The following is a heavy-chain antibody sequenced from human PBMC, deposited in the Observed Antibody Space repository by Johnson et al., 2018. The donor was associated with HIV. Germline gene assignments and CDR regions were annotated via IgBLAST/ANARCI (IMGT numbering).Heavy chain of an antibody. Sequence: QVQVVESGGGVVQPGRSLRLSCAASGFSFSSYGIHWVRQAPGKGLEWVAFTQHDGSNKYYADSVKGRFTIFRDNSKNTLYMQMKSLRVEDTAVYYCTKEALRGGEYDAFDTWSQGTMVTVS. CDR1: GFSFSSYG. D-gene: IGHD2-15*01. CDR3: TKEALRGGEYDAFDT. CDR2: TQHDGSNK. J-gene: IGHJ3*02. V-gene: IGHV3-30*02.